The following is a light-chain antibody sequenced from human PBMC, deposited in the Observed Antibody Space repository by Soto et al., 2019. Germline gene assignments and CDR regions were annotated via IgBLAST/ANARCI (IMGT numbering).Light chain of an antibody. CDR1: SSDVGGYNY. Sequence: QSVLTQPASVSGSPGQSIAISCTGTSSDVGGYNYVSWHQQHPGKAPKVLISVVSNRPSGVSNRFSGSKSGNTASLTISGLQAEDEADYYCSSYAGSRDVFGTGTKLTVL. CDR2: VVS. J-gene: IGLJ1*01. V-gene: IGLV2-14*01. CDR3: SSYAGSRDV.